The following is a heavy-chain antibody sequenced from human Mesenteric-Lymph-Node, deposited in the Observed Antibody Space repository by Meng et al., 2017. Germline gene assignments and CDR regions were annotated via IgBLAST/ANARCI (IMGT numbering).Heavy chain of an antibody. J-gene: IGHJ4*02. CDR3: ARLKYYDSSRYYPVDN. V-gene: IGHV1-69*05. CDR2: IIPMFATV. D-gene: IGHD3-22*01. CDR1: GGTFNNYA. Sequence: SVKVSCKASGGTFNNYAISWLRHAPGQGLQWMGGIIPMFATVKYAQNFQGRVTITTDESTSTAHMELSSLRSEDTAVYYCARLKYYDSSRYYPVDNWGQGTVVTVSS.